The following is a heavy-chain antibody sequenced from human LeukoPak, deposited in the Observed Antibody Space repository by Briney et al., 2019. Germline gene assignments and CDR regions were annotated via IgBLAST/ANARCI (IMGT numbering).Heavy chain of an antibody. CDR1: DYSISSGYY. CDR3: ARDSGTTGEVKFDH. V-gene: IGHV4-38-2*02. D-gene: IGHD3-10*01. J-gene: IGHJ5*02. Sequence: RPSETLSLTCIVSDYSISSGYYWGWIRQPPGQGLEWIASIHHSGSTYYNPSLKSRVTISVDTSKNQFSLKLRSVTAADTAVYYCARDSGTTGEVKFDHWGQGTLVTVSS. CDR2: IHHSGST.